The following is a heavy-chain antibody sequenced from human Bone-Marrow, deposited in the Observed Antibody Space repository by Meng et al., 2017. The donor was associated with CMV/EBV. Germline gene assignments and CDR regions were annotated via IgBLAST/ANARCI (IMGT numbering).Heavy chain of an antibody. Sequence: GESLKISCAASGFTFTNYAMSWVRQAPGKGLEWVSGINWNGGRTGYADSVKGRFTISRDNAKNSLYLQMNSLRAEDTALYHCARIGYCSSTGCYTGWFDPWGQGTLVTVSS. J-gene: IGHJ5*02. D-gene: IGHD2-2*02. V-gene: IGHV3-20*01. CDR3: ARIGYCSSTGCYTGWFDP. CDR1: GFTFTNYA. CDR2: INWNGGRT.